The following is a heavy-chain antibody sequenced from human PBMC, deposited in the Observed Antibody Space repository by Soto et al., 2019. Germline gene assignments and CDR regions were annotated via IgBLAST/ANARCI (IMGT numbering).Heavy chain of an antibody. D-gene: IGHD6-19*01. CDR3: AGTLAVAGIFDY. J-gene: IGHJ4*02. CDR2: IYYSGST. CDR1: GGSISSYY. V-gene: IGHV4-59*01. Sequence: PSETLSLTCTVSGGSISSYYWSWIRQPPGKGLEWIGYIYYSGSTNYNPSLKSRVTISVDTSKNQFSLKLSSVTAADTAVYYCAGTLAVAGIFDYWGQGTLVTVSS.